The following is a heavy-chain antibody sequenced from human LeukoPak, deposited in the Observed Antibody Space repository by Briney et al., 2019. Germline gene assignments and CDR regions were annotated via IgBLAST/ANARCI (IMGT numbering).Heavy chain of an antibody. V-gene: IGHV2-26*04. J-gene: IGHJ1*01. CDR1: GFSLGNARER. Sequence: SGPRLVKPTETLTLICSVSGFSLGNARERVTCIRQPPGKALESHATISWSDDKSYKTSLKRRLTISNDTSKSQLILPITTMDPVDRAAYYCAWMYYSSAGCAEYFQPWGRGTLVSVSS. CDR3: AWMYYSSAGCAEYFQP. D-gene: IGHD2-2*01. CDR2: ISWSDDK.